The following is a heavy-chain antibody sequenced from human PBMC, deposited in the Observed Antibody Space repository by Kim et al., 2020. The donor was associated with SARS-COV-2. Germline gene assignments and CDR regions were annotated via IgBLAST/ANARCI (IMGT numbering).Heavy chain of an antibody. CDR1: GFTLTSNY. CDR2: IYSGGST. D-gene: IGHD3-10*01. V-gene: IGHV3-66*01. J-gene: IGHJ4*02. Sequence: GGSLRLSCAASGFTLTSNYMSWVRQAPGKGLEWVSVIYSGGSTYYADSVKGRFTISGDRYRSTLYLQMNSLRAEDTALYYCARGGEYYGSGTYSGYYFDYWGQGTLVTVSS. CDR3: ARGGEYYGSGTYSGYYFDY.